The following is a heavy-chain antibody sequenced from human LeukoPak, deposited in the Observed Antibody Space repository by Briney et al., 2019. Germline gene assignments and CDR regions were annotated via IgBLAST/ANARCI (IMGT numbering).Heavy chain of an antibody. CDR2: ISWNSGSI. CDR1: GFTFDDYA. V-gene: IGHV3-9*01. Sequence: GRSLRLSCAASGFTFDDYAMHWVRQAPGKGLEWVSGISWNSGSIGYADSVKGRFTISRDNAKNSLYLQMNSLRAEDTALYYCAKRHGGYDSGGDYFDYWGQGTLVTVSS. CDR3: AKRHGGYDSGGDYFDY. D-gene: IGHD5-12*01. J-gene: IGHJ4*02.